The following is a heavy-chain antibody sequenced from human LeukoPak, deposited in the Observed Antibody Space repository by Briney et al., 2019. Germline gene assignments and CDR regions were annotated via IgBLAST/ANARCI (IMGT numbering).Heavy chain of an antibody. CDR1: GFTFSSCA. J-gene: IGHJ4*02. V-gene: IGHV3-64D*09. D-gene: IGHD6-19*01. Sequence: PGGSLRLFCSASGFTFSSCAMHWVRQAPGMGLEYVSGINDYGTITHYGDSVRGRVTISRDDTKNTVHLEMSSLRAEDTAVYYCVKDLSGWYSFQYWGQGTLVTVSS. CDR2: INDYGTIT. CDR3: VKDLSGWYSFQY.